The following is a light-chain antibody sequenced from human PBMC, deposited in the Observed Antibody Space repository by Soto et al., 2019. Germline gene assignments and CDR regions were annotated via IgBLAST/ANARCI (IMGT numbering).Light chain of an antibody. CDR2: DAS. Sequence: HSVLTQPRSVSASPGQSVTISCTGTSSNVGGYNYVSWYQQNPGKAPKLMIYDASKRPSGVPDRFSGSKSGNAASLTISGLQAEDEADYYCCSYAASYTLVFGGGTKLTVL. CDR1: SSNVGGYNY. CDR3: CSYAASYTLV. V-gene: IGLV2-11*01. J-gene: IGLJ2*01.